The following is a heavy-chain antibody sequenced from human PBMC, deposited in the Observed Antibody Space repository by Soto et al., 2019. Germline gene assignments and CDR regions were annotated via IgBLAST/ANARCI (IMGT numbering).Heavy chain of an antibody. CDR1: GFTFRNYA. D-gene: IGHD3-3*01. CDR3: AKVSDYDFWSGYYVDY. Sequence: GGSMRLSYAAAGFTFRNYAMSGVRQAPGKGLEWVSAISGSGGSTYYADSVKGRFTISRDNSKNTLYLQMNSLRAEDTAVYYCAKVSDYDFWSGYYVDYWGQGTLVTVSS. J-gene: IGHJ4*02. CDR2: ISGSGGST. V-gene: IGHV3-23*01.